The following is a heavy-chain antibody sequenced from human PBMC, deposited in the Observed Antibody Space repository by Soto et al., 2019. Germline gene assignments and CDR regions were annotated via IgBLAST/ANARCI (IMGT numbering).Heavy chain of an antibody. CDR1: GFTFSSYS. D-gene: IGHD3-22*01. V-gene: IGHV3-21*01. Sequence: EVQLVESGGGLVKPGGSLRLSCAASGFTFSSYSMNWVRQAPGKGLEWVSSISSTSSYIYYADSVKGRFTISRDNAKNSLYVQMNRLRAEDTAVYYCARDGPVVVSYYFYGMDVWGQGTTVTVS. CDR3: ARDGPVVVSYYFYGMDV. CDR2: ISSTSSYI. J-gene: IGHJ6*02.